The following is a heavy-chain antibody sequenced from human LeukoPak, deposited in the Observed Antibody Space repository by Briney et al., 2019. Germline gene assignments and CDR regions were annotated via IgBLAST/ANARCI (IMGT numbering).Heavy chain of an antibody. CDR2: IYSGGST. V-gene: IGHV3-66*01. J-gene: IGHJ3*02. CDR3: AKDWYYYDSSGYLPDAFDI. D-gene: IGHD3-22*01. Sequence: GGSLRLSCAASGFTVSSNYMSWVRQAPGKGLEWVSVIYSGGSTYYADSVKGRFTISRDNSKNTLYLQMNSLGAEDTAVYYCAKDWYYYDSSGYLPDAFDIWGQGTMVTVSS. CDR1: GFTVSSNY.